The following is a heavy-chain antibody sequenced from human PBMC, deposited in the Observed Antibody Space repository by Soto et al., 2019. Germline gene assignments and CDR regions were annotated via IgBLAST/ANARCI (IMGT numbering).Heavy chain of an antibody. J-gene: IGHJ4*02. Sequence: ASVKVSCKASGYTFTSYDINWVRQTAGQGLEWMGWMSPKTANTGYAQKFQGRVTMTRSTSISTAYMELSSLTSEDTAVYYCARVYYGSGSYYNLAVESAGDYWGQGTLVTVSS. CDR3: ARVYYGSGSYYNLAVESAGDY. CDR1: GYTFTSYD. CDR2: MSPKTANT. V-gene: IGHV1-8*01. D-gene: IGHD3-10*01.